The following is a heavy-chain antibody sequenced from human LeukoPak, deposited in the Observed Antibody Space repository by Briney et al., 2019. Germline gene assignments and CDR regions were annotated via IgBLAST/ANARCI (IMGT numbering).Heavy chain of an antibody. CDR1: GFTFSDYY. V-gene: IGHV3-11*03. J-gene: IGHJ4*02. Sequence: PGGSLRLSCAASGFTFSDYYMSWLRQAPGKGLEWVSYISSSNTYTNYAGSVKGRFTISRDDAKNSLYLQMNSLRAKDTAVYYCARSRSYYPADYWGQGTPVTVSS. D-gene: IGHD1-26*01. CDR2: ISSSNTYT. CDR3: ARSRSYYPADY.